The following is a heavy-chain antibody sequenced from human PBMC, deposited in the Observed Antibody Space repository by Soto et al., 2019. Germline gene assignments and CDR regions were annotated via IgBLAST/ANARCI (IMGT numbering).Heavy chain of an antibody. Sequence: GESLKISCQGSGYSFTSYWIGWVRPLPGKGLEWMGIIYPGDSDTRYSPSFQGQVTISADKSISTAYLQWSSLKASDTAMYYCASPRGYCSGGSCSPGAFDIWGQGTMVTVSS. D-gene: IGHD2-15*01. CDR3: ASPRGYCSGGSCSPGAFDI. CDR2: IYPGDSDT. V-gene: IGHV5-51*01. CDR1: GYSFTSYW. J-gene: IGHJ3*02.